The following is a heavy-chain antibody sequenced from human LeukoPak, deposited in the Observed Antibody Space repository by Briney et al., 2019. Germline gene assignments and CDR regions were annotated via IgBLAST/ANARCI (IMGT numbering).Heavy chain of an antibody. CDR2: IHPGGSI. CDR1: GGSISVDGYY. Sequence: SETLSLTCTVSGGSISVDGYYWTWTRQHPGEGLEWLGFIHPGGSIYYNPSLSSRLIISADTSNNQMSLKLSFVTAADTAVYYCARGGDTAKGGKDWGQGTLVTVSS. J-gene: IGHJ4*02. V-gene: IGHV4-31*03. D-gene: IGHD1-26*01. CDR3: ARGGDTAKGGKD.